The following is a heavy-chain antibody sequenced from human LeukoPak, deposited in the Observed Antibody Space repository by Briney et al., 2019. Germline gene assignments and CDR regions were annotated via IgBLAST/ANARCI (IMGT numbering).Heavy chain of an antibody. CDR2: ISYDGSNK. D-gene: IGHD6-19*01. CDR1: GFTFSSYG. J-gene: IGHJ4*02. Sequence: GGSLRLSCAASGFTFSSYGMHWVRQAPGKGLEWVAVISYDGSNKYYADSVKGRFTISRDNSKNTLYLQMYSLRAEDTAVYYCAKDPERYDSSGSHFDYWGQGTLVTVSS. CDR3: AKDPERYDSSGSHFDY. V-gene: IGHV3-30*18.